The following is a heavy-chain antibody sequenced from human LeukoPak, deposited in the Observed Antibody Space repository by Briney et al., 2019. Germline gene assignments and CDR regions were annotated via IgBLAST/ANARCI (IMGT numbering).Heavy chain of an antibody. D-gene: IGHD1-26*01. CDR3: AKDRSIGTYYTFDS. J-gene: IGHJ4*02. V-gene: IGHV3-23*01. CDR2: VSGSGAIA. Sequence: GGSLRLSCAASGFTFSNYAMTWVRQAPGKGLEWVSAVSGSGAIAYYTDSVKGRFTTSRDNSKNTLYLQMSSLTAKDTAVYYCAKDRSIGTYYTFDSWGQGTLSPSPQ. CDR1: GFTFSNYA.